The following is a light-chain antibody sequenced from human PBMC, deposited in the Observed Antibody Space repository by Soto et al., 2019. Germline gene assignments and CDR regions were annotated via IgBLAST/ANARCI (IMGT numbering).Light chain of an antibody. Sequence: QSVLAQPASVSGSPGQSITISCTGTRYDVGTYNYVSWYQHHPGQAPKLIIYDVGSRPSGVSQRFSGSKSGITASLAISGLQAEDEAYYYCTSNTGDHPRFYVFGTGTKVTVL. V-gene: IGLV2-14*03. CDR1: RYDVGTYNY. CDR2: DVG. CDR3: TSNTGDHPRFYV. J-gene: IGLJ1*01.